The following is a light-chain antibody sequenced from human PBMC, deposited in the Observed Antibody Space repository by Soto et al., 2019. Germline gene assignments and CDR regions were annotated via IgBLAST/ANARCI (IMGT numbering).Light chain of an antibody. CDR1: QSVRGN. Sequence: EIVMTQSPATLSVSPGERATLSCRASQSVRGNLAWYQQKPGQAPRLLIYGASTRATDIPARFSGSGSETEFTLTISSMQSYTFAIYYCQQYIYGTLTFGGGTKVEIK. CDR3: QQYIYGTLT. J-gene: IGKJ4*01. V-gene: IGKV3-15*01. CDR2: GAS.